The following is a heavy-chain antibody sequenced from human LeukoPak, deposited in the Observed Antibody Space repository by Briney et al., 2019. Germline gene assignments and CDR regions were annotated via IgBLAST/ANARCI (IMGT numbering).Heavy chain of an antibody. CDR2: VHYSGGA. D-gene: IGHD2-8*01. CDR3: AREYCTTTCYFDY. V-gene: IGHV4-59*11. CDR1: GHSISRHY. Sequence: SETLSLTCTVSGHSISRHYWSWIRQSPGKGLEWIGYVHYSGGATYNPSLKSRVTISVATSKTQFSLKLSSVTAADTAVYYCAREYCTTTCYFDYWGQGMLVTVSS. J-gene: IGHJ4*02.